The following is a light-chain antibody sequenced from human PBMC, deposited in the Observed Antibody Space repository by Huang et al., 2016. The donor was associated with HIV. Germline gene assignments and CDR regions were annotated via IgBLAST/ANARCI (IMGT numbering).Light chain of an antibody. J-gene: IGKJ1*01. CDR1: QRVSSN. CDR3: QQYNNWPGT. V-gene: IGKV3-15*01. Sequence: PATLSVSPGERATLSCRASQRVSSNLALYQQKPGQAPRLLIYGASTRATGIPARFSGSGSGTEFTLTISSLQSEEFAVYYCQQYNNWPGTFGQGTKVEIK. CDR2: GAS.